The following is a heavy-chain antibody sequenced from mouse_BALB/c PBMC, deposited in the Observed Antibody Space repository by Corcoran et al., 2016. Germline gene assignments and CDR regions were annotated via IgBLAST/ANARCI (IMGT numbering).Heavy chain of an antibody. J-gene: IGHJ4*01. V-gene: IGHV9-3-1*01. CDR1: GHTFTNYG. Sequence: QIQLVQSGPELKKPGETVKISCKASGHTFTNYGMNWVKQAPGKGLKWMGWINTYTGEPTYADDFKGRFAFSLETSASTAYLQINNLKNEDTATYFCASGNYAMDYWGQGTSVTVSS. CDR2: INTYTGEP. CDR3: ASGNYAMDY. D-gene: IGHD1-1*02.